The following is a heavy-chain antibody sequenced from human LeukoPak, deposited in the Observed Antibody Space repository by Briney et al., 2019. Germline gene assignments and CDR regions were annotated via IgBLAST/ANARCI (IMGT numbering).Heavy chain of an antibody. CDR1: GFTFSIYS. V-gene: IGHV3-21*01. J-gene: IGHJ4*02. CDR2: ISSSSSNI. Sequence: GGSVRLSCAASGFTFSIYSMNWVRQAPGKGLEWVSSISSSSSNIYYADSVKGRFTISRDNAKNSLYLQMNSLRAEDTGVYHCARDSYYYDCSGPQGWGQGTLFTVSS. CDR3: ARDSYYYDCSGPQG. D-gene: IGHD3-22*01.